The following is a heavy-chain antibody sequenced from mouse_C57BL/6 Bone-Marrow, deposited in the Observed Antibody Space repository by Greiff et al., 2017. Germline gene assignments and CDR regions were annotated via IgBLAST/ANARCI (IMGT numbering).Heavy chain of an antibody. CDR1: GFSLTSYG. Sequence: VKLVESGPGLVAPSQSLSITCTVSGFSLTSYGVSWVRQPPGKGLEWLGVIWGDGSTNYHSALISGLSISKDNSKSQVFLKLNSLQTDDTATYYCAKYAFYDYDGYCYFDVWGTGTTVTVSS. CDR3: AKYAFYDYDGYCYFDV. CDR2: IWGDGST. D-gene: IGHD2-4*01. J-gene: IGHJ1*03. V-gene: IGHV2-3*01.